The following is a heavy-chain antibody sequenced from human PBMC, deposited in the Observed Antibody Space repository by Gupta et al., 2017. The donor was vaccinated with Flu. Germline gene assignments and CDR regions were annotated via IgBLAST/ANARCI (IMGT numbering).Heavy chain of an antibody. CDR3: AKGAFYFEY. CDR2: ISGSGGDT. CDR1: TFSSYG. V-gene: IGHV3-23*01. J-gene: IGHJ4*02. Sequence: TFSSYGMSWVRQAPGKGLEWVSGISGSGGDTYYADSVKGRFTISRDNSKSTLYLQMNSLRAEDTAVFYCAKGAFYFEYWGRGILVTVSS.